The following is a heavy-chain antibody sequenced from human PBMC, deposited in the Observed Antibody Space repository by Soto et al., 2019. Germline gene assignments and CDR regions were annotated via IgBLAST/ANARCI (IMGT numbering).Heavy chain of an antibody. J-gene: IGHJ4*02. D-gene: IGHD5-18*01. CDR3: ARGYGTDY. Sequence: QVQLVQSGAEVKKPGASVRVSCKASGYTFTTFAMHWVRQTPGQRPEWMGWINAGNSDTRYSPKFLGRVTITRDTSASTAYMDLPRLTSEDTAVYYCARGYGTDYWGQGTLVTVSS. CDR2: INAGNSDT. V-gene: IGHV1-3*01. CDR1: GYTFTTFA.